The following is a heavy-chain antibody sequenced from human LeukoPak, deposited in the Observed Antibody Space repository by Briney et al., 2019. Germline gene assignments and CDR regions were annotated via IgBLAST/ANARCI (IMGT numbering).Heavy chain of an antibody. CDR2: GLYDGSTK. CDR1: GFTFSAYT. CDR3: ARDGYSYGAPFDY. V-gene: IGHV3-30*04. J-gene: IGHJ4*02. Sequence: GGSLRLSCAASGFTFSAYTMHWVRQAPGKGLEWVAVGLYDGSTKYYADSVKGRFTVSRDNSKNTLFLQMNSLRAEDTAVYYCARDGYSYGAPFDYWGQGTLVTVSS. D-gene: IGHD5-18*01.